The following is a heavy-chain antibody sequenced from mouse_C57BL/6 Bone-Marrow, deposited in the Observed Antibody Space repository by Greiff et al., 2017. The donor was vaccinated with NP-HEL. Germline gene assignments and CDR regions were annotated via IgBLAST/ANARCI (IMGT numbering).Heavy chain of an antibody. Sequence: QVQLQRPGAELVKPGASVKLSCKASGYTFTSYWMHWVKQRPGHGLEWIGMIHPNSGSTNYNEKFKSMATLTVDKSSSTAYMQLSSLTSEDSAVYCCARDELLWLRKDYWGQGTTLTVSS. D-gene: IGHD2-2*01. J-gene: IGHJ2*01. V-gene: IGHV1-64*01. CDR3: ARDELLWLRKDY. CDR1: GYTFTSYW. CDR2: IHPNSGST.